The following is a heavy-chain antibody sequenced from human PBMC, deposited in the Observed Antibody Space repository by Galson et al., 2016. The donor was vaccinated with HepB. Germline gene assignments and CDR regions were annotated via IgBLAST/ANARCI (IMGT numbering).Heavy chain of an antibody. D-gene: IGHD3-10*01. V-gene: IGHV3-74*03. Sequence: SLRLSCAASGFPFTDYRMHWVRPAPGKGLVWVSRIDVDGSTTTYADSVKGRFTISSANTKNTPYLQMSSLRAEDTAVYFCDRVGIFYNSGSRHVYIMDVWGRGTTVTVSS. J-gene: IGHJ6*02. CDR1: GFPFTDYR. CDR3: DRVGIFYNSGSRHVYIMDV. CDR2: IDVDGSTT.